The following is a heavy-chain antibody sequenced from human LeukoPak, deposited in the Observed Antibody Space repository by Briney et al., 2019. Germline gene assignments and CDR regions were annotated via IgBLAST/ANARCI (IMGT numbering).Heavy chain of an antibody. Sequence: GGSLRLSCAASGFTFSDYYMSWIRQAPGKGLEWVSCISSSGSTIYYADSVKGRFTISRDNAKNSLYLQMNSLRAEDTAVYYCARSLSQYYYGSGSYPNDYWGQGTLVTVSS. CDR3: ARSLSQYYYGSGSYPNDY. D-gene: IGHD3-10*01. CDR2: ISSSGSTI. CDR1: GFTFSDYY. J-gene: IGHJ4*02. V-gene: IGHV3-11*01.